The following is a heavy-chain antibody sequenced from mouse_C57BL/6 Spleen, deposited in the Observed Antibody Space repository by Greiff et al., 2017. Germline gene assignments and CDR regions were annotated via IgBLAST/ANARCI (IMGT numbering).Heavy chain of an antibody. CDR2: IRLKSDNYAT. J-gene: IGHJ2*01. CDR1: GFTFSNYW. D-gene: IGHD1-1*01. CDR3: TASRLFDY. Sequence: EVKVEESGGGLVQPGGSMKLSCVASGFTFSNYWMNWVRQSPEKGLEWVAQIRLKSDNYATHYAESVKGRFTISRDDSKSSVYLQMNNLRAEDTGIYYCTASRLFDYWGQGTTLTVSS. V-gene: IGHV6-3*01.